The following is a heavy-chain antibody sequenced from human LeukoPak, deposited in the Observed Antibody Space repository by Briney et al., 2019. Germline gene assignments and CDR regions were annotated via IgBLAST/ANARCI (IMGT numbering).Heavy chain of an antibody. CDR3: ARDEYSYDNWFDP. J-gene: IGHJ5*02. CDR1: GGTFSSYA. D-gene: IGHD5-18*01. Sequence: ASVKVSCKASGGTFSSYAISWVRQAPGQGFEWMGGIIPIFGTANYAQKFQGRVTITADESTSTAYMELSSLRSEDTAVYYCARDEYSYDNWFDPWGQGTLVTVSS. CDR2: IIPIFGTA. V-gene: IGHV1-69*13.